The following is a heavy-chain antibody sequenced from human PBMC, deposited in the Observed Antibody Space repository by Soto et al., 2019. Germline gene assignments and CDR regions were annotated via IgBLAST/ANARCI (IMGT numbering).Heavy chain of an antibody. D-gene: IGHD5-12*01. V-gene: IGHV3-30*03. CDR2: ILSDGIRK. CDR3: ARPSLSGTVDIFDI. J-gene: IGHJ3*02. CDR1: GFTFTTYA. Sequence: QVQLVESGGGVVQPGRSLRLSCAASGFTFTTYAMHWLRQAPGKGLEWVAVILSDGIRKYQVDSVRGRFTISRDNSKNMVYLQMNSLRAEDTALYYCARPSLSGTVDIFDIWGQGTMVTVSA.